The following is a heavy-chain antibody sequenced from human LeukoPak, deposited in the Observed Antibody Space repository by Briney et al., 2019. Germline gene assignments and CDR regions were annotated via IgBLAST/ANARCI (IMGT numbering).Heavy chain of an antibody. CDR3: ASPHYYDSSGSEY. V-gene: IGHV4-61*02. CDR1: GGSISSGSYY. D-gene: IGHD3-22*01. Sequence: SETLSLTCTVSGGSISSGSYYWSWLRQPAGKGLEWIGRIYTSGSTNYNPSLKSRVTISVDTSKNQFSLKLSSVTAADTAVYYCASPHYYDSSGSEYWGQGTLVTVSS. J-gene: IGHJ4*02. CDR2: IYTSGST.